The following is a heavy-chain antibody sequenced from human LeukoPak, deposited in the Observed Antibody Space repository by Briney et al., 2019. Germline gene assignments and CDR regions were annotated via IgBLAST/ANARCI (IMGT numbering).Heavy chain of an antibody. J-gene: IGHJ4*02. CDR2: INSDGSST. D-gene: IGHD3-10*01. CDR3: AREDGSGGTDYFDY. Sequence: GGSLRLSCAASGFTFSSYWMHWVRQAPGKGLVWVSRINSDGSSTSYADSVKGRFTISRGNAKNTLYLQMNSLRAEDTAVYYCAREDGSGGTDYFDYWGQGTLVTVSS. CDR1: GFTFSSYW. V-gene: IGHV3-74*01.